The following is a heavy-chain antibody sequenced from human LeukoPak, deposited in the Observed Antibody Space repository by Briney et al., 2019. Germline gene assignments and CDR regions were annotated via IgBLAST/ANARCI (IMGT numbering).Heavy chain of an antibody. D-gene: IGHD5-24*01. CDR3: ARDRDTTIHFPPSYFDP. V-gene: IGHV3-48*01. CDR2: ISSSGVTI. J-gene: IGHJ2*01. CDR1: GFTFNRYT. Sequence: GGSLRLSCVGSGFTFNRYTINWVRQAPGKGPEWISYISSSGVTIHYSDSVKGRFTISRDNAKNSVFLQMNSLRGEDTAVYYCARDRDTTIHFPPSYFDPWGHGTRVIVST.